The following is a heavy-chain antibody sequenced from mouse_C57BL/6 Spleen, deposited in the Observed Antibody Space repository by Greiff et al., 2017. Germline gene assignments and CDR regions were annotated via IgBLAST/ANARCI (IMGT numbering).Heavy chain of an antibody. CDR3: ARYYGNYGYFDV. CDR1: GFTFTDYY. J-gene: IGHJ1*03. V-gene: IGHV7-3*01. D-gene: IGHD2-1*01. CDR2: IRNKANGYTI. Sequence: EVKLVESGGGLVQPGGSLSLSCAASGFTFTDYYMSWVRQPPGKALEWLGFIRNKANGYTIEYSASVKGRFTISRDNSQSILYLQMNALRAEDSATYYCARYYGNYGYFDVWGTGTTVTVSS.